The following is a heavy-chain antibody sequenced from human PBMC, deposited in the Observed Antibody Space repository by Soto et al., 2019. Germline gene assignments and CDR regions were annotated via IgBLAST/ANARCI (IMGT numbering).Heavy chain of an antibody. CDR2: SNEGSGNS. J-gene: IGHJ4*02. Sequence: QVQLVQSGAEVKRPGASVSVSCKASGYNCKNYAIHWVRQAPVQRLEWMGWSNEGSGNSRYSQKFHGRVSITRDTSANTVYMDLSSLKSEDTATYYCVRDYRARAGVVTLDYWCPGTLVTVSS. V-gene: IGHV1-3*01. CDR1: GYNCKNYA. D-gene: IGHD3-3*01. CDR3: VRDYRARAGVVTLDY.